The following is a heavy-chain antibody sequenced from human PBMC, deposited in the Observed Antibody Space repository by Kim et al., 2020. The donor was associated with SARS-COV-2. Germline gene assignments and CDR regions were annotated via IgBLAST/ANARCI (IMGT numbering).Heavy chain of an antibody. CDR2: IYYSGST. J-gene: IGHJ4*02. D-gene: IGHD5-18*01. CDR1: GGSISSSSYY. Sequence: SETLSLTCTVSGGSISSSSYYWGWLRQPPWKGLEWIGSIYYSGSTYYNPSLKSRVTISVDTSKNQFSLKLSSVTAADTDVYYCARHFYGYSYAFPFDYWGQGTLVTVSS. CDR3: ARHFYGYSYAFPFDY. V-gene: IGHV4-39*01.